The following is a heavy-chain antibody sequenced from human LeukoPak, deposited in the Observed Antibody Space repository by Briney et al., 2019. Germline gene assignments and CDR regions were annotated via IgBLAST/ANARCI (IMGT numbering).Heavy chain of an antibody. V-gene: IGHV1-18*01. CDR3: ARGLGITMIQGAFDI. Sequence: ASVKVSCKASGYTFTSHGISWVRQAPGQGLEWMGWISAYKGNTNYAQKFQDRVIMTTDTSTSTAYMELRSLRSDDTAVYYCARGLGITMIQGAFDIWGQGTMVTVSS. CDR1: GYTFTSHG. CDR2: ISAYKGNT. D-gene: IGHD3-22*01. J-gene: IGHJ3*02.